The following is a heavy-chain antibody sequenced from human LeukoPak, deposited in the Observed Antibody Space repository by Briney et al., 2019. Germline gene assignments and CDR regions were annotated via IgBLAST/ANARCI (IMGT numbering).Heavy chain of an antibody. J-gene: IGHJ4*02. Sequence: GGSLRLSCAASGFTFSSYAMHWVRQAPGKGLEWVAVISYDGSNKYYADSVKGRFTISRDNSKNTLYLQMNSLRAEDTAVYYCAREHVSSSLLPVYWGQETLVTVSS. D-gene: IGHD6-13*01. CDR1: GFTFSSYA. CDR3: AREHVSSSLLPVY. CDR2: ISYDGSNK. V-gene: IGHV3-30-3*01.